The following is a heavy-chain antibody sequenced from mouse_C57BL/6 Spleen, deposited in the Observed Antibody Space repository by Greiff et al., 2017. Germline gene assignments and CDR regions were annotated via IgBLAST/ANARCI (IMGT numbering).Heavy chain of an antibody. CDR1: GYTFTDYY. Sequence: EVQLQQSGPELVKPGASVKISCKASGYTFTDYYMNWVKQSHGKSLEWIGDINPNNGGTSYNQKFKGKATSTVDKSSSTAYMELRSLTSEDSAVYYCARPYGYDNDYYAMDYWGQGTSVTVSS. CDR3: ARPYGYDNDYYAMDY. D-gene: IGHD2-2*01. CDR2: INPNNGGT. V-gene: IGHV1-26*01. J-gene: IGHJ4*01.